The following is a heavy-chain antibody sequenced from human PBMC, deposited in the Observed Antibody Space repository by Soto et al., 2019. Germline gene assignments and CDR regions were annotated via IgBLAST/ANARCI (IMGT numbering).Heavy chain of an antibody. D-gene: IGHD2-15*01. J-gene: IGHJ3*02. V-gene: IGHV1-69*04. Sequence: SGEIGCKASGDTFSSYTISWVRHAPGQGLEGMGRIIPILGIANYAQKFQGRVTITADKSTSTAYMELSSLRSEDTAVYYCARDQAINRDIVVVVAATFEPIAFDIWG. CDR1: GDTFSSYT. CDR3: ARDQAINRDIVVVVAATFEPIAFDI. CDR2: IIPILGIA.